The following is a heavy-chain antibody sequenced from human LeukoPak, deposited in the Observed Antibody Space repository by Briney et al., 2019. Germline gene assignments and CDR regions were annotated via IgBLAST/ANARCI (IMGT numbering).Heavy chain of an antibody. J-gene: IGHJ5*02. CDR2: INQDGSEK. Sequence: GGSLRLPCAASGFSFGSYWMSWVRQAPGKGLEWVANINQDGSEKYSVDSVKDRFSISRDNAKNSLYLQMHSLRVEDTAVYFCAREVDDLTGTNWFDPWGQGTLVTVSS. D-gene: IGHD1-20*01. CDR1: GFSFGSYW. CDR3: AREVDDLTGTNWFDP. V-gene: IGHV3-7*01.